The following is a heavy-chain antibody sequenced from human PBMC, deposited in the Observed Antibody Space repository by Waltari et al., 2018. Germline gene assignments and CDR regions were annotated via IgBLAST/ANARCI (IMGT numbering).Heavy chain of an antibody. J-gene: IGHJ4*02. D-gene: IGHD3-10*01. Sequence: EVQLVESGGGLVKPGGSLRLSCGASGFTFSSHSMNRVRPAPGKGLEWVSSISSSSSYIFYADSVKGRLTISRDNAKNSLYLQMNSLRAEYTAVYYCARDSGPYGGYWGQGTLVTVSS. CDR2: ISSSSSYI. CDR3: ARDSGPYGGY. V-gene: IGHV3-21*01. CDR1: GFTFSSHS.